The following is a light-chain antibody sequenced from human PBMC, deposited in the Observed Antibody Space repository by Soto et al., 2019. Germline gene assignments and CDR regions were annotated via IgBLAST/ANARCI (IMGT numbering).Light chain of an antibody. V-gene: IGKV1-5*01. Sequence: DIQMTQSPSTLSASVGDRVTITCRASQSIRRWLAWYQQIPGKAPKLLMYDASSLTSGVPSRFSGSGSGTDFTLTISSLQPDDFATYDCQQFNSFPVTFGKGTKVEIK. CDR2: DAS. CDR3: QQFNSFPVT. CDR1: QSIRRW. J-gene: IGKJ2*01.